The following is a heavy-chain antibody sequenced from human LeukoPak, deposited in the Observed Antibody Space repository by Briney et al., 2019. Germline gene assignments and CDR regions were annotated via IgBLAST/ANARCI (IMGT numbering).Heavy chain of an antibody. CDR3: ATDWDYGSGSNYGMDV. CDR1: GFTFSSYA. Sequence: GGSLRLSCAASGFTFSSYAMSWVRQAPGKGLEWVSAISGSGGSTYYADSVKGRFTISRDNSKNTLYLQMNSLRSEDTAVYYCATDWDYGSGSNYGMDVWGQGTTVTVSS. V-gene: IGHV3-23*01. CDR2: ISGSGGST. D-gene: IGHD3-10*01. J-gene: IGHJ6*02.